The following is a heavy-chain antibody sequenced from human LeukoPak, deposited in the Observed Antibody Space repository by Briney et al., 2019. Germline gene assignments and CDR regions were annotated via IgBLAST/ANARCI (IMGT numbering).Heavy chain of an antibody. CDR1: GFTFSNYW. Sequence: GGSLRLSCAASGFTFSNYWMHWVRQAPGKGLMWVSRINSDGSSTSYADSVKGRFTISRDNARNTLYLQMNSLRVEDAAVYYCARMAFDIWGQGIMVTVSS. J-gene: IGHJ3*02. CDR3: ARMAFDI. CDR2: INSDGSST. V-gene: IGHV3-74*01.